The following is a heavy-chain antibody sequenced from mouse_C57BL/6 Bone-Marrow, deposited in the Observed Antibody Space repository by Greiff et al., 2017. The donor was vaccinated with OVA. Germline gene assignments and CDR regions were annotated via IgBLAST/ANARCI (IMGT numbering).Heavy chain of an antibody. CDR2: IYPGRGST. J-gene: IGHJ3*01. V-gene: IGHV1-55*01. CDR1: GYTFTSYW. Sequence: VKLQQPGAELVKPGASVKMSCKASGYTFTSYWITWVKQRPGQGLEWIGDIYPGRGSTNYNETFKSKATLTVDTSSSTAYMQLSSLTSEESAGEYGARGFITTVVAETDWGQGTLVTVSA. D-gene: IGHD1-1*01. CDR3: ARGFITTVVAETD.